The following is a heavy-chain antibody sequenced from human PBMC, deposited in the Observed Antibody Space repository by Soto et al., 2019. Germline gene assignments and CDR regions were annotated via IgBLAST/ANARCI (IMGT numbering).Heavy chain of an antibody. Sequence: QVQLVESGGGVVQPGRSLRLSCAASGFDFSTYGMHWVRQAPGKGPEWVAVIWYDGSNKYYADSVRGRFIISRDNSKSTLFLQLNSLRAEDTAVYYCARAVGPFAYWGQGSLVTVSS. CDR2: IWYDGSNK. D-gene: IGHD1-26*01. V-gene: IGHV3-33*01. J-gene: IGHJ4*02. CDR1: GFDFSTYG. CDR3: ARAVGPFAY.